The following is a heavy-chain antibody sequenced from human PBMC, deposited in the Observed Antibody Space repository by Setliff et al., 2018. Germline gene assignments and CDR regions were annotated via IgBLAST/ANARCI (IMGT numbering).Heavy chain of an antibody. Sequence: PGGSLRLSCAASGFTFSNYAMSWVRQAPGKGLEWVSAIDESGGGTYYADSVKGRFTISRDNSKNTLYLQMNSLRAEDTAVYYCAREGVDTRSSTDYRYHMDVWGKGTTVTVSS. CDR3: AREGVDTRSSTDYRYHMDV. D-gene: IGHD5-18*01. J-gene: IGHJ6*03. CDR1: GFTFSNYA. CDR2: IDESGGGT. V-gene: IGHV3-23*01.